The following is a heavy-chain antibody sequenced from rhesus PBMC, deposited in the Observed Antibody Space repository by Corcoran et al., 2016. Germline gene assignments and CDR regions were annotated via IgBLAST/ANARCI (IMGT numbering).Heavy chain of an antibody. V-gene: IGHV4-160*01. Sequence: QVQLQESGPGLVKPSETLSLTCAVSGASISSNYWNWLRQAPGKGLGWLGRIYGSGWNHDYTPTPRSRLSMSRGTSKNQFSLKVNSVTAADTAVYYCVGSTNPNDEFAYWGQGVLVIVSS. CDR2: IYGSGWNH. CDR3: VGSTNPNDEFAY. CDR1: GASISSNY. D-gene: IGHD1-14*01. J-gene: IGHJ4*01.